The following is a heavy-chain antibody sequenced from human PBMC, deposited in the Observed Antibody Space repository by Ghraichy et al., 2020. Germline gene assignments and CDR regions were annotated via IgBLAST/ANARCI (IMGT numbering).Heavy chain of an antibody. J-gene: IGHJ4*02. CDR3: ARSIVATIWD. Sequence: TLSLTCTVSGGSISSSSYYWGWIRQPPGKGLEWIGSIYYSGSTYYNPSLKSRVTISVDTSKNQFSLKLSSVTAADTAVYYCARSIVATIWDWGQGTLVTVSS. D-gene: IGHD5-12*01. CDR2: IYYSGST. V-gene: IGHV4-39*01. CDR1: GGSISSSSYY.